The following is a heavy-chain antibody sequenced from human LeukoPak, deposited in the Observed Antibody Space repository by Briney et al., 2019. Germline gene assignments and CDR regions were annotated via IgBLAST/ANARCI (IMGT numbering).Heavy chain of an antibody. CDR3: AASTYYYDSSGYYRRGGYFDY. CDR1: GGTFSSYA. J-gene: IGHJ4*02. D-gene: IGHD3-22*01. CDR2: IIPIFGTA. Sequence: ASVKVSCKASGGTFSSYAISWVRQAPGQGLEWMGGIIPIFGTANYAQKFQGRVTITADESTSTAYMELSSLRSEDTAVYYCAASTYYYDSSGYYRRGGYFDYWGQGTLVTVSS. V-gene: IGHV1-69*13.